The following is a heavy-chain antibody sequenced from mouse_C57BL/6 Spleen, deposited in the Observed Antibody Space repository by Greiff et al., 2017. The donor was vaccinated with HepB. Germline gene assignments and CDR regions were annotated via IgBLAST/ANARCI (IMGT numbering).Heavy chain of an antibody. CDR2: IYPGDGDT. Sequence: VKLVESGAELVKPGASVKISCKASGYAFSSYWMNWVKQRPGKGLEWIGQIYPGDGDTNYNGKFKGKATLTADKSSSTAYMQLSSLTSEDSAVYFCARGYGYDGYFDYWGQGTTLTVSS. CDR1: GYAFSSYW. J-gene: IGHJ2*01. V-gene: IGHV1-80*01. D-gene: IGHD2-2*01. CDR3: ARGYGYDGYFDY.